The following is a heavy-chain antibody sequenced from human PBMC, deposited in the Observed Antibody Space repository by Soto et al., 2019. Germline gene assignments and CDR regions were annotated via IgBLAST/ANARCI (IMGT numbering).Heavy chain of an antibody. CDR1: GFTFSSYA. CDR2: ISGSGGST. CDR3: AKDARRQSSGYCSSTSCHSPFDY. J-gene: IGHJ4*02. Sequence: GGSLRLSCAASGFTFSSYAMSWVRQAPGKGLEWVSAISGSGGSTYYADSVKGRFTISRDNSKNTLYLQMNSLRAEDTAVYYCAKDARRQSSGYCSSTSCHSPFDYWGQGTLVTVSS. V-gene: IGHV3-23*01. D-gene: IGHD2-2*01.